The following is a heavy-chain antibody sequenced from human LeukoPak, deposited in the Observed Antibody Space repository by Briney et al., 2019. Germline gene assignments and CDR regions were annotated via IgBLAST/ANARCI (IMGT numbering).Heavy chain of an antibody. V-gene: IGHV3-48*01. CDR1: GFTFSSYS. CDR3: ARDRTDLRFLEWLSTYYFDY. CDR2: ISSSSSTI. Sequence: GGSLRLSCAASGFTFSSYSMNWVRQAPGKGLEWVSYISSSSSTIYYADSVKGRFTISRDNAKNSLYLQMNSLRAEDTAVYYCARDRTDLRFLEWLSTYYFDYWGQGTLVTVSS. J-gene: IGHJ4*02. D-gene: IGHD3-3*01.